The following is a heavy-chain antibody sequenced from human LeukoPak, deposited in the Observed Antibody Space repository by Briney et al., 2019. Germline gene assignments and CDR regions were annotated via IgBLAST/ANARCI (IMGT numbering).Heavy chain of an antibody. V-gene: IGHV3-15*01. CDR1: GFTFSNAW. CDR2: IKSKTDGGTT. Sequence: GGSLRLSCAASGFTFSNAWMSWVRQAPGKGLEWVGRIKSKTDGGTTDYAAPVKGRFTISRDDSKNTLYLQMNSLKTEDTAVYYCARALRNNYGIQLWLWAFDYWGQGTLVTVSS. J-gene: IGHJ4*02. D-gene: IGHD5-18*01. CDR3: ARALRNNYGIQLWLWAFDY.